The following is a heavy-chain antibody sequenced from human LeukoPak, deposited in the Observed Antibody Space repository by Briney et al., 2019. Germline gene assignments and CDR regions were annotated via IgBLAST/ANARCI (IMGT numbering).Heavy chain of an antibody. V-gene: IGHV3-7*01. J-gene: IGHJ6*03. Sequence: PGGSLRLSCTASGFTTHYWLNWFRRSPGEGLEWVANIDRDSSVQHSTDSVEGRFKISRDSAKNSLAMQMHSLRAEEKAVYYCTGGSDKVVSGEYYYFIDVWGTGTMVTVSS. CDR2: IDRDSSVQ. CDR3: TGGSDKVVSGEYYYFIDV. D-gene: IGHD2-2*01. CDR1: GFTTHYW.